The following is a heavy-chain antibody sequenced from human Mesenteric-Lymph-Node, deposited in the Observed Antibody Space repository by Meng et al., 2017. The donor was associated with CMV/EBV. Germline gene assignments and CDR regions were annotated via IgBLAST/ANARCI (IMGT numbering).Heavy chain of an antibody. Sequence: GGSLKISCAASGFTFSSYGMHWVRQAPGKGLEWVAVIWYDGSNKYYADSVKGRFTISRDNSKNTLYMQMNSLRVEDTAVYYCASGYCSSTSCYRVGFYLEYWGQGTLVTVSS. CDR3: ASGYCSSTSCYRVGFYLEY. CDR1: GFTFSSYG. J-gene: IGHJ4*02. V-gene: IGHV3-30*19. D-gene: IGHD2-2*01. CDR2: IWYDGSNK.